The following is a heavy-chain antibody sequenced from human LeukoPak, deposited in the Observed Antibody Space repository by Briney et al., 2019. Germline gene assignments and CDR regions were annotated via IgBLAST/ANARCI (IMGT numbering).Heavy chain of an antibody. CDR2: LHADGNEK. CDR1: GFSLSGYW. CDR3: ARGGYSFDY. V-gene: IGHV3-7*01. J-gene: IGHJ4*02. D-gene: IGHD5-12*01. Sequence: GSLRLSCAASGFSLSGYWMSWVRQAPGKGLEWVARLHADGNEKYFVDSVKGRFTVSRDNAKNSLSLQMNSLRVEDTAVYYCARGGYSFDYLGQRTLVTVSS.